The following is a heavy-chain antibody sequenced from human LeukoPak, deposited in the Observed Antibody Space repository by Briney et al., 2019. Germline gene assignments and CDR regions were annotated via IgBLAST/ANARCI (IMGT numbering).Heavy chain of an antibody. Sequence: GESLKISCKGSGYRFTSYWIGWVRQMPGKGLEWMGIINPGDSDTRISPSFQGQVTISVDKSIRTAYLQWSSLKASDTAMYYCAAKEQRRPFDYWGQGTLVTVSS. J-gene: IGHJ4*02. CDR1: GYRFTSYW. D-gene: IGHD1/OR15-1a*01. CDR3: AAKEQRRPFDY. CDR2: INPGDSDT. V-gene: IGHV5-51*01.